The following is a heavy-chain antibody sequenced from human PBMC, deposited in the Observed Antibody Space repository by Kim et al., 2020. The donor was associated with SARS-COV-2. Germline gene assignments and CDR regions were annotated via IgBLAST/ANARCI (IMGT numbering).Heavy chain of an antibody. CDR1: GFTFSSYA. Sequence: GGSLRLSCAASGFTFSSYAMSWVRQAPGKGLEWVSHISGSGGSTYYADSVKGRFTISRDNSKNTLYLQMNSLRAEDTAVYYCAKDQDQWLVAMISAFWVYWGQGTLVTVSP. CDR2: ISGSGGST. V-gene: IGHV3-23*01. D-gene: IGHD6-19*01. J-gene: IGHJ4*02. CDR3: AKDQDQWLVAMISAFWVY.